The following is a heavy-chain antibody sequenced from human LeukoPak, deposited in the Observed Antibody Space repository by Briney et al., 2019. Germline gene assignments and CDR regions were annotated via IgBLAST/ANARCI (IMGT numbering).Heavy chain of an antibody. J-gene: IGHJ6*03. CDR2: INPNSGGT. D-gene: IGHD3-10*01. CDR1: GYTFTGYY. CDR3: ARDLHGSGTWNYYYYYMDV. Sequence: ASVKVSCKASGYTFTGYYMHWVRQAPGQGLEWMGWINPNSGGTNYAQKFQGRVTMIRDTSISTAYMELSRLKSDDTAVYYCARDLHGSGTWNYYYYYMDVWGKGTTVTISS. V-gene: IGHV1-2*02.